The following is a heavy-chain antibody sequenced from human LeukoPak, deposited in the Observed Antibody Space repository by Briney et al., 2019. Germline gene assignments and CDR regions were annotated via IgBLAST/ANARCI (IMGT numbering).Heavy chain of an antibody. D-gene: IGHD3-22*01. J-gene: IGHJ4*02. Sequence: GGSLRLSCAVSGFTVSGNYMSWVRQAPGKGLECVSLISWDGDSTYYSDSVKGRFTISRDNNKNSPYLQMNSLRTEDTALYYCATAPYDSIGIFDYWGQGTLVTVSS. CDR3: ATAPYDSIGIFDY. V-gene: IGHV3-43D*03. CDR2: ISWDGDST. CDR1: GFTVSGNY.